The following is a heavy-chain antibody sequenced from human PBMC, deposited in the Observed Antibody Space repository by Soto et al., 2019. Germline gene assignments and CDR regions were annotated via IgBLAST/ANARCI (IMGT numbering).Heavy chain of an antibody. Sequence: ESGGGLVQPGGSLRLSCTASGFTFSDAWMTWVRQAPGKGLEWVARIKPDESEKKYADSVKGRFSISRDNAKNSMYLQMDSLRREDTAVYFCVRGGSNYASWGQGTLVTVSS. V-gene: IGHV3-7*01. CDR3: VRGGSNYAS. D-gene: IGHD4-4*01. CDR1: GFTFSDAW. CDR2: IKPDESEK. J-gene: IGHJ5*02.